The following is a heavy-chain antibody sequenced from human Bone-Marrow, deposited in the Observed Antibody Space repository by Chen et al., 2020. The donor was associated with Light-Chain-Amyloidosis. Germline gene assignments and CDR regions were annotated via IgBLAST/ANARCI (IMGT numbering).Heavy chain of an antibody. V-gene: IGHV1-18*01. Sequence: QVQLVQYGVEVKEPGASVRVSCKASGYSFSSYSISWVRQAPGQGLEWMGWVSTYSGHTSYAQNLQGRVTMTADTPTSTIYMDLRSLRPDDTAIYYCAALVTAGTGDFDVWGQGTMVAVSS. CDR2: VSTYSGHT. CDR3: AALVTAGTGDFDV. CDR1: GYSFSSYS. J-gene: IGHJ3*01. D-gene: IGHD6-13*01.